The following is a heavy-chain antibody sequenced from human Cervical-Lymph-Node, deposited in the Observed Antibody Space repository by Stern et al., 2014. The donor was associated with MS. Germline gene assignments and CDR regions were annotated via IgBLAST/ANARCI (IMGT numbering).Heavy chain of an antibody. CDR2: ISGSGGST. CDR1: GFTFSTYA. CDR3: AKTFYYGSGSYPI. V-gene: IGHV3-23*04. Sequence: EVQLVASGGGLVQPGGSLRLSCVASGFTFSTYAMNWVRQAPGKGLEWVSTISGSGGSTYYADSVKGRFTISRDNSENTLYLQMSSLRAEDTAVYYCAKTFYYGSGSYPIWGQGTMVTVSS. D-gene: IGHD3-10*01. J-gene: IGHJ3*02.